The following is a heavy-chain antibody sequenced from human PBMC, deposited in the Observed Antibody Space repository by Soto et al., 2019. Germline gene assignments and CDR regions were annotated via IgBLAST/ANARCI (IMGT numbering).Heavy chain of an antibody. V-gene: IGHV3-74*01. CDR3: VLYSGSPSAPRY. J-gene: IGHJ4*02. D-gene: IGHD1-26*01. CDR1: GFTFSSYW. CDR2: INSDGSST. Sequence: EVQVVESGGDLAQPGGSLRLSCAASGFTFSSYWMHWVRQAPGKGLVWVSRINSDGSSTSSDSVKGRITISRDNAKNTLFLQMSSLLADETAVYYCVLYSGSPSAPRYWGQGTLVTVSS.